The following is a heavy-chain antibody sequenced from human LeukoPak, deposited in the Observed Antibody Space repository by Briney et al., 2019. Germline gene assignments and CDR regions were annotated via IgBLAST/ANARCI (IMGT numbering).Heavy chain of an antibody. CDR1: GFTFSNFA. J-gene: IGHJ4*02. CDR3: AKDRRYCSSPTCPQYFDY. D-gene: IGHD2-2*01. Sequence: RSGGSLRLSCAASGFTFSNFAMSWVRQAPGKGLEWVSAIRGGDGTYYADSVKGRFTISRDNSNNILYLDMISLRAEDTAFYYCAKDRRYCSSPTCPQYFDYWGQGTLVTVSS. CDR2: IRGGDGT. V-gene: IGHV3-23*01.